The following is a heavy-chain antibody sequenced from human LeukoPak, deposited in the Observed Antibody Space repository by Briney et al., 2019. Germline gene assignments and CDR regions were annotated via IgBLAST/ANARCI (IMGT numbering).Heavy chain of an antibody. CDR3: VRVKGSYFDY. CDR2: ISSSGSAI. V-gene: IGHV3-48*01. D-gene: IGHD2-15*01. Sequence: GGSLRLSCAASGFPLSSYSITWVRQAPGKRLEWVSYISSSGSAIYYVDSVKGRFTVSRDNAKNSLFLQMNSPRAEDTAVYYCVRVKGSYFDYWGQGALVTVSS. J-gene: IGHJ4*02. CDR1: GFPLSSYS.